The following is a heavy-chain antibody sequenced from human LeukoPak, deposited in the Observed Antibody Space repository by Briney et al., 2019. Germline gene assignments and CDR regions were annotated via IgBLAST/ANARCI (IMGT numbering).Heavy chain of an antibody. CDR3: AREVRDNIDAFDI. D-gene: IGHD3-10*01. J-gene: IGHJ3*02. Sequence: KSSETLSLTCAVYGGSFSGYYWSWIRQPPGKGLEWIGEINHSGSTNYNPSLKSRVTISVDTSKNQFSLKLSSVTAADTAVYYCAREVRDNIDAFDIWAKGQWSPSLQ. CDR2: INHSGST. V-gene: IGHV4-34*01. CDR1: GGSFSGYY.